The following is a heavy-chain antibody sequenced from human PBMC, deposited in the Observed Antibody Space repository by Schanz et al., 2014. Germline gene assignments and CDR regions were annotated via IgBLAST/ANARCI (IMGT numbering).Heavy chain of an antibody. CDR3: AKGMGYCSGGTCYDYYYYGLDF. Sequence: EGQLAESGGGLVQPGGSLRLSCAVSGFTVSSNHMSWVRQAPGKGLERVSVIYSGIGAYYADSVKGRFTVSRDSGQNSLYLQMNSLRAGDTAVYYCAKGMGYCSGGTCYDYYYYGLDFWGQGTLVTVSS. D-gene: IGHD2-15*01. J-gene: IGHJ4*02. V-gene: IGHV3-66*01. CDR1: GFTVSSNH. CDR2: IYSGIGA.